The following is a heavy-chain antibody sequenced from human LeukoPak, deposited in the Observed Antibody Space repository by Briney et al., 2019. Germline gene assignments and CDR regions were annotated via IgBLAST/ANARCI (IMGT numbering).Heavy chain of an antibody. V-gene: IGHV1-2*02. Sequence: ASVKVSCKASGYTFTGYYMHWVRQAPGQGLEWMGWINPNSGGKNYAQKFQGKVPMPRDTSISTAYMELSRLRSDDTAVYYCARGVGLRDAFDIWGQGTMVSVSS. CDR1: GYTFTGYY. CDR3: ARGVGLRDAFDI. CDR2: INPNSGGK. D-gene: IGHD3-10*01. J-gene: IGHJ3*02.